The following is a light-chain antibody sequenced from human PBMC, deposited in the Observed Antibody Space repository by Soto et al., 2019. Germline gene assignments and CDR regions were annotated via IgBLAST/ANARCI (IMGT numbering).Light chain of an antibody. CDR3: QVWDTGNDHVV. CDR2: DDS. CDR1: NIKSKS. J-gene: IGLJ2*01. Sequence: SYELTQPPSVSVAPGQTARITCGGNNIKSKSVHWYQQRPGQAPVLVVHDDSDRPSGIPERFSGSNSENTATLIITRVEAVDEADYYSQVWDTGNDHVVFGGGTKVTVL. V-gene: IGLV3-21*02.